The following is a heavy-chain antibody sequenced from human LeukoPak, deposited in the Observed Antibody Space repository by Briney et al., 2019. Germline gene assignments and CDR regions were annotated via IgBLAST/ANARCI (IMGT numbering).Heavy chain of an antibody. D-gene: IGHD6-13*01. Sequence: PSETLSLTCTVSGGSISSYYWSWIRQPPGKGLEWLGYIYYSGSTNYNPSLKSRVTISVDTSKNQFSLKLSSVTAADTAVYYCARGGLGSSWYWFDPWGQGTLVTVSS. J-gene: IGHJ5*02. CDR3: ARGGLGSSWYWFDP. CDR2: IYYSGST. CDR1: GGSISSYY. V-gene: IGHV4-59*01.